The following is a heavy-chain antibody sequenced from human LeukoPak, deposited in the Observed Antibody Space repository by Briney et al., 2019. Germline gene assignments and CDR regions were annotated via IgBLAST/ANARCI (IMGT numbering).Heavy chain of an antibody. CDR3: ASTVAGNPYYFDY. CDR2: IYYSGST. V-gene: IGHV4-59*08. Sequence: PSETLSLTCTVSGGSISSYCWSWIRQPPGKGLEWIGYIYYSGSTNYNPSLKSRVTISVDTSKNQFSLKLSSVTAADTAVYYCASTVAGNPYYFDYWGQGTLVTVSS. D-gene: IGHD6-19*01. J-gene: IGHJ4*02. CDR1: GGSISSYC.